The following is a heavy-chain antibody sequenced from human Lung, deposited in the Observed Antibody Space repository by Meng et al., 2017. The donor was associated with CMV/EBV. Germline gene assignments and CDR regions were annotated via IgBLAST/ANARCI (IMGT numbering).Heavy chain of an antibody. J-gene: IGHJ5*02. V-gene: IGHV1-46*02. CDR1: GYTFNTYY. Sequence: QGQRVQSGSDVQKPGASGRVSCKASGYTFNTYYMHWVRQAPGQGLEWMGVINPSGGSSIYAQRFQGRVTMTSDTSTTTVYMDLSSLRSEDTAVYYCARVSKGGSYRFDPWGQGTLVTVSS. D-gene: IGHD1-26*01. CDR2: INPSGGSS. CDR3: ARVSKGGSYRFDP.